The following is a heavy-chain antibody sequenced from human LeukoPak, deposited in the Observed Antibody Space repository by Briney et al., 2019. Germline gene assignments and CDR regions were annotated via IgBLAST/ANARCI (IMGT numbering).Heavy chain of an antibody. CDR1: GGSISSGGYH. J-gene: IGHJ5*02. D-gene: IGHD6-13*01. Sequence: PSETLSLTCTVSGGSISSGGYHWGWIRQPPGKGLEWIGYIYFSGTTKYNPSLESRVTISVDTSKNQFSLKLSSVTAADTAVYYCARRRAEGGSNGHYNWFDPWGQGILVTVSS. V-gene: IGHV4-61*05. CDR2: IYFSGTT. CDR3: ARRRAEGGSNGHYNWFDP.